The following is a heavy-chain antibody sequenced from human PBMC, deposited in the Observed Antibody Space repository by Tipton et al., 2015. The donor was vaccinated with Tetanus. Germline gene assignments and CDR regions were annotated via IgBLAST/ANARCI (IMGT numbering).Heavy chain of an antibody. V-gene: IGHV4-59*01. CDR3: AREAVNSGYYSSKYYFDY. Sequence: TLSLTCTVSGASISSSYWSWIRQPPGKGLEWIGSIYYNGGTNSNPSLKSRVAISVDTSRNQFSLRLTSVTAADTALYYCAREAVNSGYYSSKYYFDYWGQGTLVTVSS. CDR2: IYYNGGT. D-gene: IGHD3-22*01. CDR1: GASISSSY. J-gene: IGHJ4*02.